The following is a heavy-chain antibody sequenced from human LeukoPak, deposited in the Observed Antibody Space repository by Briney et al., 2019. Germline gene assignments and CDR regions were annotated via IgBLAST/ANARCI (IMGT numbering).Heavy chain of an antibody. CDR3: ANGGTYSSGP. CDR1: GFTFHTYW. D-gene: IGHD3-22*01. CDR2: IKQDGSEK. J-gene: IGHJ5*02. Sequence: AGGSLRLSCTASGFTFHTYWMTWVRQAPGKGLEWVANIKQDGSEKYYVGSVKGRFIVSRDNAKNSLYLQMNSLRAEDTAVYYCANGGTYSSGPWGQGTLVTVSS. V-gene: IGHV3-7*01.